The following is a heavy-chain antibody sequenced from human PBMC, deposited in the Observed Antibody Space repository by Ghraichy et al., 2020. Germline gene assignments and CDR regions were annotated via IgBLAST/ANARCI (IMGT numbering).Heavy chain of an antibody. CDR3: ARLGEYCSSTSCYARPFPYYYGMDV. CDR1: GYSFTSYW. Sequence: GESLNISCKGSGYSFTSYWIGWVRQMPGKGLEWMGIIYPGDSDTRYSPSFQGQVTISADKSISTAYLQWSSLKASDTAMYYCARLGEYCSSTSCYARPFPYYYGMDVWGQGTTVTVSS. CDR2: IYPGDSDT. D-gene: IGHD2-2*01. V-gene: IGHV5-51*01. J-gene: IGHJ6*02.